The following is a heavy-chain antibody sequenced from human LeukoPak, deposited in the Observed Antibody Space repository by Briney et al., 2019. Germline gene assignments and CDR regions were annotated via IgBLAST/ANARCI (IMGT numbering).Heavy chain of an antibody. J-gene: IGHJ4*02. CDR2: INPNSGGT. CDR3: ARDMLYCSGGSCYSSDRFDY. Sequence: ASVNVSCKASGYTFTGYYMHWVRQAPGQGLEWMGWINPNSGGTNYAQKFQGRVTMTRDTSISTAYMELSRLRSDDTAVYYCARDMLYCSGGSCYSSDRFDYWGQGTLVTVSS. D-gene: IGHD2-15*01. CDR1: GYTFTGYY. V-gene: IGHV1-2*02.